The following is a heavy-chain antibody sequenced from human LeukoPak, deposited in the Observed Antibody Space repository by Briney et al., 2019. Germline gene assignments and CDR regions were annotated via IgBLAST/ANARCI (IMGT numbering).Heavy chain of an antibody. D-gene: IGHD2-8*02. Sequence: AGRSLRLSCAASGFTFDDYAMHWVRQAPGKGLEWVGRIKSKTDGGTTDYAAPVKGRFTISRDDSKNTLYLQMNSLKTEDTAVYYCTVQVVPSDNWFDPWGQGTLVTVSS. CDR1: GFTFDDYA. CDR3: TVQVVPSDNWFDP. CDR2: IKSKTDGGTT. V-gene: IGHV3-15*01. J-gene: IGHJ5*02.